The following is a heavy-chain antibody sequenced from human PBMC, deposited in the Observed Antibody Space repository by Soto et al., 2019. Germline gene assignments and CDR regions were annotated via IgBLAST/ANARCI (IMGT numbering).Heavy chain of an antibody. Sequence: SETLSLTCTVSGGSISSYYWSWIRQPPGKGPEWIGYIYYSGSTNYNPPLKSRVTISVDTSKNQFSLKLSSVTAADTAVYYCARGRFNNWFDPWGQGTLVTVSS. CDR3: ARGRFNNWFDP. CDR1: GGSISSYY. CDR2: IYYSGST. J-gene: IGHJ5*02. V-gene: IGHV4-59*01.